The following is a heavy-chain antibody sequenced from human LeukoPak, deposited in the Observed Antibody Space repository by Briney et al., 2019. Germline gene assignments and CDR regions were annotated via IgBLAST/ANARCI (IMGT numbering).Heavy chain of an antibody. CDR1: GGSISSGGYY. D-gene: IGHD2-21*02. V-gene: IGHV4-31*03. Sequence: SETLSLTCTVSGGSISSGGYYWSWIRQHPGKGLEWIGYIYYSGSTYYNPSLKSRVTISVDTSKNQFSLKLSSVTAADTAVYYCARVEFGDGRGWFDPWGQGTLVTVSS. J-gene: IGHJ5*02. CDR2: IYYSGST. CDR3: ARVEFGDGRGWFDP.